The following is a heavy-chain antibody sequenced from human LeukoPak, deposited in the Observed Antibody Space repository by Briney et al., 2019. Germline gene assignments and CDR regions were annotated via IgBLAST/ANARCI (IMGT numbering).Heavy chain of an antibody. J-gene: IGHJ3*02. CDR1: GFTFSSYG. Sequence: GGSLRLSCAASGFTFSSYGMHWVRQAPGKGLEWVAFIRYDGSNEYYADSVKGRFTISRDNSKNTLYLQMNSLRAEDTAVYYCAKDRYCSSTSCLLYAFDIWGQGTMVTVSS. V-gene: IGHV3-30*02. CDR3: AKDRYCSSTSCLLYAFDI. CDR2: IRYDGSNE. D-gene: IGHD2-2*01.